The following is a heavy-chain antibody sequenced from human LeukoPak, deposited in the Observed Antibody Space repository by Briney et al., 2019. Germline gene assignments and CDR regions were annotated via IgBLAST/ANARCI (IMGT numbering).Heavy chain of an antibody. CDR3: ARDLAELLTNPEGYFDY. D-gene: IGHD1-26*01. CDR2: INPSGGST. J-gene: IGHJ4*02. V-gene: IGHV1-46*01. CDR1: GYTFTSYY. Sequence: AASVKVSCKASGYTFTSYYMHWVRQAPGQGLEWMGIINPSGGSTSYAQKFQGRVTMTRDMSTSTVYMELSSLRSEDTAVYYCARDLAELLTNPEGYFDYWGQGTLVTVSS.